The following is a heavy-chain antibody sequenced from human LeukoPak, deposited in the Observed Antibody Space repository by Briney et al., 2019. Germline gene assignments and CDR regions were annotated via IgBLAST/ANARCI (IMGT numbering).Heavy chain of an antibody. CDR2: IYYSGST. CDR1: GGSISSSSYY. Sequence: PSETLSLTCTVSGGSISSSSYYWGWIRQPPGKGLEWIGSIYYSGSTYYNPSLKSRVTISVDTSKNQFSLKLSSVTAADTAVYYCARHARIGTNHINWFDPWGQGTLVTVSS. D-gene: IGHD1-14*01. CDR3: ARHARIGTNHINWFDP. J-gene: IGHJ5*02. V-gene: IGHV4-39*01.